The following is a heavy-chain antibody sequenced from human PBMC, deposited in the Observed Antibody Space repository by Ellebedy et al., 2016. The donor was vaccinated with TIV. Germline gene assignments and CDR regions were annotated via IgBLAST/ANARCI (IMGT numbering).Heavy chain of an antibody. CDR2: ISSSGSTT. J-gene: IGHJ6*02. Sequence: GGSLRLSCTAPGFMFSDFYMSWIRQAPGKGLEWVSYISSSGSTTYYADSGRGRFTISSDNAKNTLYLQMNSLRAEDTAVYYCARGSWACSGSMDVWGQGTTVTVSS. D-gene: IGHD6-19*01. CDR3: ARGSWACSGSMDV. V-gene: IGHV3-11*04. CDR1: GFMFSDFY.